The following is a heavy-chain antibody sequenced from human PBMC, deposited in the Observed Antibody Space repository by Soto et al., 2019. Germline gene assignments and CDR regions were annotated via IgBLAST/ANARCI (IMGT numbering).Heavy chain of an antibody. Sequence: GGSLRLSCAASGFTFSDHYMDWVRQAPGKGLEWVGRTRNKANSYTTEYAASVKGRFTISRDDSKKSLYLQMNSLKTEDTAVYYCAKDLKPGVYAIPDYFDYWGQGTLVTVSS. J-gene: IGHJ4*02. CDR2: TRNKANSYTT. CDR3: AKDLKPGVYAIPDYFDY. V-gene: IGHV3-72*01. D-gene: IGHD2-8*01. CDR1: GFTFSDHY.